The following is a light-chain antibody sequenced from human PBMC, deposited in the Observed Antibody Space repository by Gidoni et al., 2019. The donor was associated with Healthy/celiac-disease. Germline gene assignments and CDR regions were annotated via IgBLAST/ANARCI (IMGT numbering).Light chain of an antibody. V-gene: IGLV3-1*01. CDR2: QDS. Sequence: SYELTQAASVSVSPGQTASITCSGDKLGDKYVSWYQQKPGQSPVLVIYQDSKRPSGIPERFSGSNSGNTATLTISGTQAMDEADYYCQAWDSSNLVFGGGTKLTVL. J-gene: IGLJ2*01. CDR1: KLGDKY. CDR3: QAWDSSNLV.